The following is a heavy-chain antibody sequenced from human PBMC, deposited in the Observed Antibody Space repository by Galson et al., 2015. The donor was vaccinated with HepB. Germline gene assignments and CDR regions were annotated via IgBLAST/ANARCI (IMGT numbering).Heavy chain of an antibody. V-gene: IGHV3-33*01. CDR2: IWYDGSNR. D-gene: IGHD6-6*01. Sequence: SLRLSCAASGFTFSSYGMHWVRQAPGKGLEWVAVIWYDGSNRYYADSVKGRFTISRDNSKNTLYLQMNSLRAEDTAVYYCARAYSSSSALPLFYWGQGTLVTVSS. CDR1: GFTFSSYG. J-gene: IGHJ4*02. CDR3: ARAYSSSSALPLFY.